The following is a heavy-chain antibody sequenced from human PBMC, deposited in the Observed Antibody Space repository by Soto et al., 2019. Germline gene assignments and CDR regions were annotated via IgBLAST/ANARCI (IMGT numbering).Heavy chain of an antibody. D-gene: IGHD5-18*01. J-gene: IGHJ4*02. CDR1: GFTFSSYA. CDR3: VREPETAMEERFDY. V-gene: IGHV3-30-3*01. CDR2: ISYDGSNK. Sequence: QVQLVESGGGVVRPGRSLRLSCAASGFTFSSYAMHWVRQAPGKGLEWVAVISYDGSNKYYADSVEGRFTISRDNSKNTLYLQMNSLRVEDTAVYYCVREPETAMEERFDYWGQGTLVTVSS.